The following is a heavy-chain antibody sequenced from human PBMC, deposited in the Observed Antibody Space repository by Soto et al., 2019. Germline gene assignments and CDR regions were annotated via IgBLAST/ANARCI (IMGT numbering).Heavy chain of an antibody. Sequence: QVQLQESGPGLVKPSGTLSLTCAVSGGSISSSNWWSWVRQPPGKGLEWIGEIYHSGSTNYNPSLKSCVTISVDKSKNQFSLKLSSVTAADTAVYYCARAAMGGSSWPFDYWGQGTLVTVSS. J-gene: IGHJ4*02. CDR1: GGSISSSNW. CDR2: IYHSGST. V-gene: IGHV4-4*02. CDR3: ARAAMGGSSWPFDY. D-gene: IGHD6-13*01.